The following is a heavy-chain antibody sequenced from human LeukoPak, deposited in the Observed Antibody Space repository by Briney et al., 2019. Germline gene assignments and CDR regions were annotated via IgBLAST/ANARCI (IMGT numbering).Heavy chain of an antibody. CDR3: ARGPDCGGDCHLDY. CDR2: ISYDGSNK. Sequence: GGSLRLSCAASGFTFSSYAMHWVRQAPGKGLEWVAVISYDGSNKYYADSVKGRFTISRDNSKNTLYLQMNSLRAEDTAVYYCARGPDCGGDCHLDYWGQGTLVTVSS. CDR1: GFTFSSYA. J-gene: IGHJ4*02. V-gene: IGHV3-30-3*01. D-gene: IGHD2-21*02.